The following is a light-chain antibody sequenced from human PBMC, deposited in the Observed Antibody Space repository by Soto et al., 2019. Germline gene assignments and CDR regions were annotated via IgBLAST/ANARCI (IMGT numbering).Light chain of an antibody. CDR2: EGS. CDR1: SSDVGNYNL. V-gene: IGLV2-23*01. Sequence: QSALTQPASVSGSPGQSITISCTGTSSDVGNYNLVSWYQQHPGKAPKLMIYEGSKRPSGVSNRFSGSKSGNTASLTISGLQAEDEADYYCCSYAGSTTVVFGRGTKLTVL. CDR3: CSYAGSTTVV. J-gene: IGLJ2*01.